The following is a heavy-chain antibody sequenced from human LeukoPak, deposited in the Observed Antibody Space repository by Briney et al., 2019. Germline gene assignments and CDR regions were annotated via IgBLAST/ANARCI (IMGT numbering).Heavy chain of an antibody. Sequence: GASVKVACKTSGYTFTNYGTHWVRQAPRQSPEWMGWINTGNGNTKSSQKFQDRVTLTRDTSASTAYMELNSLSSEDTAVYYCARVPLDDASRHYYPHWGQGTLVTVSS. CDR1: GYTFTNYG. CDR3: ARVPLDDASRHYYPH. V-gene: IGHV1-3*04. D-gene: IGHD3-10*01. CDR2: INTGNGNT. J-gene: IGHJ1*01.